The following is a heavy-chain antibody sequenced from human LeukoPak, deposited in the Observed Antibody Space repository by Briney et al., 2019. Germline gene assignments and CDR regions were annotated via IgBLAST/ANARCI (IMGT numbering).Heavy chain of an antibody. V-gene: IGHV3-15*01. CDR3: TTDPQQWLVPLDY. CDR1: GFTFSNAW. J-gene: IGHJ4*02. Sequence: PGGSLRLSCAASGFTFSNAWMSWVRQAPGKGLEWVGRIKSKTDGGTTDYAAPVKGRFTISRDDPKNTLYLQMNSLKTEDTAVYYCTTDPQQWLVPLDYWGQGTLVTVSS. CDR2: IKSKTDGGTT. D-gene: IGHD6-19*01.